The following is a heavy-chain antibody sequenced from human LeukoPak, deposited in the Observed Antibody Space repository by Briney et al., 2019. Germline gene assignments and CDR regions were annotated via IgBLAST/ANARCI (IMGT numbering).Heavy chain of an antibody. D-gene: IGHD4-17*01. Sequence: GRSLRLSCAASGSTFSSYGMHWVRQAPGKGLEWVAVISYDGSNKYYADSVKGRFTISRDNSKNTLYLQMNSLRVEDTAVYYCAKGYYADYGDHWGQGTLVTVSS. CDR3: AKGYYADYGDH. CDR1: GSTFSSYG. CDR2: ISYDGSNK. V-gene: IGHV3-30*18. J-gene: IGHJ4*02.